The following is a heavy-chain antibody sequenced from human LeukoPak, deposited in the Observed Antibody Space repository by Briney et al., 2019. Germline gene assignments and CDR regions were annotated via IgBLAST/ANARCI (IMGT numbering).Heavy chain of an antibody. Sequence: GASVKGSCKASGYTFTSYYMHWVRQAPGQGLEWMGIINPSGGSTSYAQKFQGRVTMTRDTSTSTVYMELSSLRSEDTAVYYCARAPAAQNWFDPWGQRTLVTVSS. J-gene: IGHJ5*02. V-gene: IGHV1-46*01. CDR1: GYTFTSYY. CDR2: INPSGGST. CDR3: ARAPAAQNWFDP. D-gene: IGHD2-2*01.